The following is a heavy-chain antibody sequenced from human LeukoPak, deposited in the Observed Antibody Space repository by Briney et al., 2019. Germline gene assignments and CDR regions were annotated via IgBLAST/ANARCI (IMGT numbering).Heavy chain of an antibody. Sequence: GGSLRLSCAASGFTFTSYAMSWVRQAPGKGLEWGSGISGSGGSTHYADSVKGRFTISRDNSKNTVYLQMNSLRAEDTAVYYCAKDGAAAGNFDYWGQGTLVTVSS. CDR1: GFTFTSYA. J-gene: IGHJ4*02. D-gene: IGHD6-13*01. V-gene: IGHV3-23*01. CDR3: AKDGAAAGNFDY. CDR2: ISGSGGST.